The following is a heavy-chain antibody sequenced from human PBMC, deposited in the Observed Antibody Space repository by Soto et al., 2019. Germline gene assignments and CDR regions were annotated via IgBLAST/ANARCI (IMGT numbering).Heavy chain of an antibody. Sequence: GGSLRLSCAASGFTFSSYAMSWVRQAPGKGLEWASAISGSGGSTYYADSVKGRFTISRDNSKNTLYLQMNSLRAEDTAVYYCARASLGYSSSWPGYYYGMDVWGQGTTVTVSS. CDR3: ARASLGYSSSWPGYYYGMDV. D-gene: IGHD6-13*01. CDR2: ISGSGGST. CDR1: GFTFSSYA. J-gene: IGHJ6*02. V-gene: IGHV3-23*01.